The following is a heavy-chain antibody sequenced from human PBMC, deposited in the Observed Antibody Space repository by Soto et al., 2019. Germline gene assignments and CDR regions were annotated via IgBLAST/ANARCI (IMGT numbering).Heavy chain of an antibody. CDR2: IYYSGST. J-gene: IGHJ4*02. V-gene: IGHV4-31*03. CDR3: ARSPHFDGYNDY. D-gene: IGHD3-3*02. CDR1: GDSISSGGYY. Sequence: QVQLQESGPGLVKPSQTLSLTCTVSGDSISSGGYYWSWIRQHPGKGLEWIAHIYYSGSTYYHPSLKSRVTISVDTSKNQVSLKLSSVTEADTAVYYCARSPHFDGYNDYWGQGTLVTVSS.